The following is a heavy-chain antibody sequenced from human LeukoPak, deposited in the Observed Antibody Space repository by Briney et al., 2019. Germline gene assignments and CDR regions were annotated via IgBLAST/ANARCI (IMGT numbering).Heavy chain of an antibody. D-gene: IGHD2-2*01. V-gene: IGHV3-30*02. Sequence: PGGSLRLSCAASGFTFSSYGMHWVRQAPGKGLEWVAFIRYDGSNKYYADSVKGRFTISRDNSKNTLYLQMNSLRAEDTAVYYCAKGTGAYHCSSTSCLAAFFDYWGQGTLVTVSS. CDR2: IRYDGSNK. CDR1: GFTFSSYG. J-gene: IGHJ4*02. CDR3: AKGTGAYHCSSTSCLAAFFDY.